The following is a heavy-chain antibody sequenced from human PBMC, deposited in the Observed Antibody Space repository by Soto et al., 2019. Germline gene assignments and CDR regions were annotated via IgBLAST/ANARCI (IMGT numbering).Heavy chain of an antibody. J-gene: IGHJ4*02. V-gene: IGHV3-30*03. CDR2: ISYDGSNK. D-gene: IGHD3-16*02. CDR3: ARDLSWGWSPFDD. Sequence: QVQLVESGGGVVQPGRSLRLSCAASGFTFSSYGMHWVRQAPGKGLEWVAVISYDGSNKYYADSVKGRFTISRDNSKHTLYLLMHGLRAEDTAVYYCARDLSWGWSPFDDWGQRTLVSVSS. CDR1: GFTFSSYG.